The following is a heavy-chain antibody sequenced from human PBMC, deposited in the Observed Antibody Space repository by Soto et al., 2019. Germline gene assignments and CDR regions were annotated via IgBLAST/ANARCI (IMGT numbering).Heavy chain of an antibody. CDR3: ARGVYGSGNYYTGPSAFDI. J-gene: IGHJ3*02. Sequence: VQLEQSGAEVKKPGSSVKVSCKASGGTLSDHGVAWLRQAPGQGLEWMGGTIPVFNTAKYAQKFQCRVTVTADKFTNIAYMELRSLRSEDTAFYFCARGVYGSGNYYTGPSAFDIWGQGTMVIVSS. D-gene: IGHD3-10*01. V-gene: IGHV1-69*06. CDR2: TIPVFNTA. CDR1: GGTLSDHG.